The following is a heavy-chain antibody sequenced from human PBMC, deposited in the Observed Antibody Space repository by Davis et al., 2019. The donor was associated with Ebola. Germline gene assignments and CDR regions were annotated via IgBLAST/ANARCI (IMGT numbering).Heavy chain of an antibody. CDR1: GFTFSSYA. J-gene: IGHJ4*02. CDR3: ARPLKHGWLQILDY. Sequence: PGGSLRLSCAASGFTFSSYAMHWVRQAPGKGLEWVAVISYDGSNKYYADSVKGRFTISRDNAKNSLYLQMNSLRAEDTAVYYCARPLKHGWLQILDYWGQGTLVTVSS. CDR2: ISYDGSNK. D-gene: IGHD5-24*01. V-gene: IGHV3-30-3*01.